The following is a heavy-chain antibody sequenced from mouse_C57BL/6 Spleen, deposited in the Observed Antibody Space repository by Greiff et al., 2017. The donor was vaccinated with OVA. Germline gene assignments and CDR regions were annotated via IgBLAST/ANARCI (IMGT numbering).Heavy chain of an antibody. Sequence: VQLQESGAELVRPGTSVKMSCKASGYTFTNYWIGWAKQRPGHGLEWIGDIYPGGGYTNYNEKFKGKATLTADKSSSTAYMQFSSLTSEDSAIYYCARRMDSNYGYFDVWGTGTTVTVSS. D-gene: IGHD2-5*01. CDR3: ARRMDSNYGYFDV. J-gene: IGHJ1*03. CDR2: IYPGGGYT. CDR1: GYTFTNYW. V-gene: IGHV1-63*01.